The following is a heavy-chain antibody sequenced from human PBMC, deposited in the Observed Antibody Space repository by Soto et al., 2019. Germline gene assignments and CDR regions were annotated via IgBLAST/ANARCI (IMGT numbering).Heavy chain of an antibody. J-gene: IGHJ5*02. CDR2: IYYIRST. Sequence: QVQLQESGPGLVKPSQTLSLTCTVSGGSISSGGYYWSWIRQHPGKGLEWIGYIYYIRSTYYNPSLKSRVTISVDTSKNQFSLKLRSVTAADTAVYYCASGSGSYYSWFDPWGQGTLVTVSS. V-gene: IGHV4-31*03. CDR3: ASGSGSYYSWFDP. CDR1: GGSISSGGYY. D-gene: IGHD3-10*01.